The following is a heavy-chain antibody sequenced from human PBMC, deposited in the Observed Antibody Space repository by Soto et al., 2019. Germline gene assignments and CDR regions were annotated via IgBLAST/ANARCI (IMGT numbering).Heavy chain of an antibody. V-gene: IGHV3-33*01. Sequence: QVQLVESGGGVVQPGRSLRLSCAASGFTFSSYGMHWVRQAPGKGLEWVAVIWYDGSNKYYADSVKGRFTISRDNSKNTLYLQMNRLRAEDTAVYYCARDSGANNLFRGMDVWGQGTTVTVSS. D-gene: IGHD1-26*01. CDR3: ARDSGANNLFRGMDV. CDR2: IWYDGSNK. CDR1: GFTFSSYG. J-gene: IGHJ6*02.